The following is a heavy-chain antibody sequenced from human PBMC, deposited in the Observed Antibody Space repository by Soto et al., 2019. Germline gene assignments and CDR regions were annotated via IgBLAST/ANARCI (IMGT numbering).Heavy chain of an antibody. CDR1: GFTFSSYG. J-gene: IGHJ4*02. D-gene: IGHD3-22*01. Sequence: GSLRLSCAASGFTFSSYGMHWVRQAPGKGLEWVAVISYDGSNKYYADSVKGRFTISRDNSKNTLYLQMNSLRAEDTAVYYCAKNGDYYDSSGYSGGFDYWGQGTLVTVSS. V-gene: IGHV3-30*18. CDR3: AKNGDYYDSSGYSGGFDY. CDR2: ISYDGSNK.